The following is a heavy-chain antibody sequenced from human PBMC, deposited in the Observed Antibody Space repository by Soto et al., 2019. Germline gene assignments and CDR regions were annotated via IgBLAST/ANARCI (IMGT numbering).Heavy chain of an antibody. D-gene: IGHD2-21*01. CDR2: SRSKVSSYTT. Sequence: PGGSLRLSCLVSGFTFSDYLMDWVRQAPGKGLEWVGRSRSKVSSYTTEYAASVKGRFTVSRDNSKNSLYLQMNSLKIDDTAVYYCARDQSYGGAFDYWGQGTLVTVSS. CDR1: GFTFSDYL. J-gene: IGHJ4*02. V-gene: IGHV3-72*01. CDR3: ARDQSYGGAFDY.